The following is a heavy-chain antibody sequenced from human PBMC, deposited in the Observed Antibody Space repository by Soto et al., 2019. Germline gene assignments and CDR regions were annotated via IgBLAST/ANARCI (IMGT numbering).Heavy chain of an antibody. CDR2: ISPYNDYT. Sequence: QVQLVQSAAEVKKPGASVRVSCKASGYTFIRYGIAWVRQAPGQGLEWMGWISPYNDYTIYAQKLQGRVTMTADTATRTVYKERRGLKSDDTAVYCCARGGYYDNTWGKLSHYGLDVWGQGTSVTVSS. V-gene: IGHV1-18*01. D-gene: IGHD3-16*01. J-gene: IGHJ6*02. CDR3: ARGGYYDNTWGKLSHYGLDV. CDR1: GYTFIRYG.